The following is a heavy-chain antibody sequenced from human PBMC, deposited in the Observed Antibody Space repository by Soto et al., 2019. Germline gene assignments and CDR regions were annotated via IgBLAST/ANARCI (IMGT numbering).Heavy chain of an antibody. CDR1: GFTVSSNY. J-gene: IGHJ6*02. CDR2: IYSGGST. V-gene: IGHV3-53*01. Sequence: EVQLVESGGGLIQPGGSLRLSCAASGFTVSSNYMSWVRQAPGKGLEWVSVIYSGGSTYYADSVKGRFTISRDNSKNTLYLQMNSLRAEDTAVYYCARDRLVSGSYYYYGMDVWGQGTTVTVSS. CDR3: ARDRLVSGSYYYYGMDV. D-gene: IGHD1-26*01.